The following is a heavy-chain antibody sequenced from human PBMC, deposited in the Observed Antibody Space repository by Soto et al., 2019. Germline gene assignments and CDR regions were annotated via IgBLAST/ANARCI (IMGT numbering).Heavy chain of an antibody. J-gene: IGHJ4*02. V-gene: IGHV3-73*01. D-gene: IGHD4-4*01. CDR1: GFSFSGSA. CDR2: IRSKTNNYAT. CDR3: TGRAVLSTVTSDY. Sequence: GGSLRLSCAASGFSFSGSAMHWVRQASGKGLEWVGRIRSKTNNYATAYAASVKGRFTISRDDSKNTAYVLMNSLKTEDTAVYYCTGRAVLSTVTSDYWGQGTLVTVSS.